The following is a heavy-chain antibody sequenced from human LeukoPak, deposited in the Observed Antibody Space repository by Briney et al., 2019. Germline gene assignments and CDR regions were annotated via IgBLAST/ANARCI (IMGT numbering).Heavy chain of an antibody. CDR3: ASDCSSSTCYGSWFDP. CDR1: GFTFSAYP. Sequence: PGGSLSLSCAASGFTFSAYPMNWVRQAPGKGLEWVSSISSSSNYIYYADSVKGRFTISRDNAKNSLFLQMNGLRAEDTAVYYCASDCSSSTCYGSWFDPWGPGTLVTVSS. D-gene: IGHD2/OR15-2a*01. J-gene: IGHJ5*02. CDR2: ISSSSNYI. V-gene: IGHV3-21*01.